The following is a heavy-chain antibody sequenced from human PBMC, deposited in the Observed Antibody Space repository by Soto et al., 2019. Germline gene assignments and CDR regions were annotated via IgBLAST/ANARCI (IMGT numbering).Heavy chain of an antibody. V-gene: IGHV1-18*01. Sequence: ASVKVSCKASGHTFTSYGFTWVRQAPGQGLEWMGWITTHNGNTKYAQKLQGRVTMTTDTSTSTAFMELKSLTSDDTAVYYCAKVPITIRIGMDVWGQGTSVTVSS. J-gene: IGHJ6*02. CDR2: ITTHNGNT. CDR3: AKVPITIRIGMDV. D-gene: IGHD3-10*01. CDR1: GHTFTSYG.